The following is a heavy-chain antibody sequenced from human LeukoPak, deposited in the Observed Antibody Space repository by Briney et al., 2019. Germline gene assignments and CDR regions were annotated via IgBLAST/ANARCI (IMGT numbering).Heavy chain of an antibody. CDR3: ARDYSNYGGYLDY. D-gene: IGHD4-11*01. Sequence: SVKVSCKASGGTFSSYAISWVRQAPGQGLEWMGRIIPIFGTANYAQKFQGRVTITTDESTSTAYMELSSLRSEDTAVYYCARDYSNYGGYLDYWGQGTLVTVSS. CDR1: GGTFSSYA. CDR2: IIPIFGTA. J-gene: IGHJ4*02. V-gene: IGHV1-69*05.